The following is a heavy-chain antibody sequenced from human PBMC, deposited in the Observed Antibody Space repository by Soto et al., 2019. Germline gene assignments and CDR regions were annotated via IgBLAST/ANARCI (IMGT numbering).Heavy chain of an antibody. J-gene: IGHJ4*02. D-gene: IGHD6-6*01. V-gene: IGHV3-23*01. CDR2: ISGSGGST. Sequence: GGSLRLSCSDSGFTFGSYAMSWVRQAPGKGLEWVSAISGSGGSTYYADSVKGRFTISRDNSKNTLYLQMNSLRAEDTAVYYCLGYSSSAQSVYWGQGTLVTVSS. CDR1: GFTFGSYA. CDR3: LGYSSSAQSVY.